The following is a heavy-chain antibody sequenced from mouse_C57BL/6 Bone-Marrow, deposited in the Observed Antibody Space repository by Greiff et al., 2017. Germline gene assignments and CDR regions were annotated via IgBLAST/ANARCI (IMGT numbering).Heavy chain of an antibody. D-gene: IGHD1-1*01. J-gene: IGHJ3*01. CDR3: ARDHYYSSSFAY. Sequence: VQLQQPGAELVMPGASVKLSCKASGYTFTSYWMHWVKQRPGQGLEWIGEIDPSDSYTNYNQKFKGKSTLTVDKSSSTAYMQLSSLTSEDSAVYYCARDHYYSSSFAYWGQRPLVTVSA. CDR1: GYTFTSYW. V-gene: IGHV1-69*01. CDR2: IDPSDSYT.